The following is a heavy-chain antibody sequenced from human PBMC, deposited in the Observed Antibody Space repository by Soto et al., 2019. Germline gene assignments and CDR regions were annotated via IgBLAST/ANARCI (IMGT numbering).Heavy chain of an antibody. CDR1: GDSVSSNSAG. Sequence: QTLSLTCAISGDSVSSNSAGWNCIRHSPSRGLEWLGRTYYRSKWHNDFAVSVKSRITIKPDTYKNQFSLQLNSVTPEDTAVYYCAGQHQWLDSWGQGTLVTVSS. J-gene: IGHJ4*02. CDR3: AGQHQWLDS. D-gene: IGHD6-19*01. CDR2: TYYRSKWHN. V-gene: IGHV6-1*01.